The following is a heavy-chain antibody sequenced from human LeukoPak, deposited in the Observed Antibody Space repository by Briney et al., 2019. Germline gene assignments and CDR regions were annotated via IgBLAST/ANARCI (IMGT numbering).Heavy chain of an antibody. CDR1: GFTFSNAW. V-gene: IGHV3-15*01. CDR3: TTDAGRSYYYYYMDV. Sequence: GGSLRLSCAASGFTFSNAWMSWVRQAPGKGLEWVGRIKSKTDGGTTDYAAPVKGRFTISRDDSKNTLYLQMNSLKTEDTAVYYCTTDAGRSYYYYYMDVWGKGTTVTVSS. CDR2: IKSKTDGGTT. J-gene: IGHJ6*03.